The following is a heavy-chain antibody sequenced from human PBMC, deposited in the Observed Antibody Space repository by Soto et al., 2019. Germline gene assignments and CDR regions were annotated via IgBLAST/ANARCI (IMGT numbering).Heavy chain of an antibody. Sequence: EVQLLESGGHLVQPGGSLRLSCAASGFTLSTYTMNWVRQAPGKGLEWVSGIIQNGETYYTGSVKGRFTISRDNSKNMVYLQMDSLRADDTALYYCAKDRQPDGIWTFDYWGRGTLVTVSS. CDR3: AKDRQPDGIWTFDY. CDR1: GFTLSTYT. CDR2: IIQNGET. D-gene: IGHD3-9*01. J-gene: IGHJ4*02. V-gene: IGHV3-23*01.